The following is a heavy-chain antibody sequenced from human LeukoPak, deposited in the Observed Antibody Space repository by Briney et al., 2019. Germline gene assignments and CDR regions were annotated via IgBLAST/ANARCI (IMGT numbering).Heavy chain of an antibody. CDR2: ISHSGST. Sequence: SETLCLTCAVYDGSLSGYFWSWIRQPPGKGLEWIGEISHSGSTNYNPSFKSRVTMSVATSKNRASLKLTSVTAADTAVYYCARGHGYIWGMSGYWGQGTLVTVSS. CDR1: DGSLSGYF. CDR3: ARGHGYIWGMSGY. J-gene: IGHJ4*02. D-gene: IGHD3-16*01. V-gene: IGHV4-34*01.